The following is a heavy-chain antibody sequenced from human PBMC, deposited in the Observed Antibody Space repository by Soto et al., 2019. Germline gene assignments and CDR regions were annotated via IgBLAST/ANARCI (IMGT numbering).Heavy chain of an antibody. J-gene: IGHJ2*01. CDR3: AREIIPLTTDWYFDL. D-gene: IGHD4-17*01. Sequence: QVQLQESGPGLVKPSETLSLTCTVSGGSISGGGYDWSWIRQPPGKGLEWIGYTYDSGSTYYNPSLKSRISISVDTSKNQFSLRLTSVTAADTAVYYCAREIIPLTTDWYFDLWGRGTLVTVSS. V-gene: IGHV4-30-4*01. CDR1: GGSISGGGYD. CDR2: TYDSGST.